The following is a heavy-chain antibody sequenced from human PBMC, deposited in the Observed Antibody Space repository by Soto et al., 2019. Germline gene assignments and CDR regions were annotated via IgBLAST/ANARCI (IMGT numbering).Heavy chain of an antibody. D-gene: IGHD3-10*01. CDR1: GGTFSSYT. CDR2: IIPILGIA. V-gene: IGHV1-69*02. Sequence: QVQLVQSEAAVKKPGSSVKVSCKGSGGTFSSYTISWVRQAPGQGLEWMGRIIPILGIANHAQKFQGRVTITADKATSTAYMELSSLSSEDTAVYYCARFRGSYGMDVWGQGTTVTVSS. J-gene: IGHJ6*02. CDR3: ARFRGSYGMDV.